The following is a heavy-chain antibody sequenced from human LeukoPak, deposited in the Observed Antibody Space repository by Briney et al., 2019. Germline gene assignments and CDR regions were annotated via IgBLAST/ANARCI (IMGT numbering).Heavy chain of an antibody. CDR3: ASRPPTGYAYLGVFDY. J-gene: IGHJ4*02. V-gene: IGHV3-7*01. CDR2: IKPDGSEK. Sequence: PGGSLRLSCAASGLTFSRHWMSWVPQAPGKGLEWVANIKPDGSEKYYVDSVRGRFTISRDNSRSSLYLQMNNLGAEDTALYYCASRPPTGYAYLGVFDYWGQGTLVTVSS. D-gene: IGHD3-9*01. CDR1: GLTFSRHW.